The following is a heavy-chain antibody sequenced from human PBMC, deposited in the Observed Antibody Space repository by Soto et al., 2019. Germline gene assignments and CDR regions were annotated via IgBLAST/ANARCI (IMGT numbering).Heavy chain of an antibody. J-gene: IGHJ4*02. D-gene: IGHD6-13*01. Sequence: EVQLLASGGGLVQPGGSLRLSCAASGFTFSSYAMIWVRQAPGKGLEWVSAISGSGGSTYYADSVKGRFTISRDNSKNTLYLQMNSLRAEDTAVYYCAKDLRVPTGSRYDYWGQGTLVTVSS. CDR1: GFTFSSYA. V-gene: IGHV3-23*01. CDR2: ISGSGGST. CDR3: AKDLRVPTGSRYDY.